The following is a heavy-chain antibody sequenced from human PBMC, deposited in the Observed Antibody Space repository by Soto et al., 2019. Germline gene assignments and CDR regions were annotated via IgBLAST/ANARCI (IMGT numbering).Heavy chain of an antibody. D-gene: IGHD1-26*01. CDR1: GFTFSNYA. V-gene: IGHV3-23*01. CDR2: ITRTDST. Sequence: GGSLRLSCTASGFTFSNYAMSWVRQAPGKGLEWVSAITRTDSTYYADSVKGRLTVSRDNSRNTLYLQMNSLGAEDAALYYCAKALVGEVGATDYWGQGTLVTVSS. J-gene: IGHJ4*02. CDR3: AKALVGEVGATDY.